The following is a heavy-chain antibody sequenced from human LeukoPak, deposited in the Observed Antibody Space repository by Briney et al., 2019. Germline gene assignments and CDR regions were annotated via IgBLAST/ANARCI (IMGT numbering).Heavy chain of an antibody. CDR1: GCTFDDYA. CDR2: ISWNCGSI. D-gene: IGHD6-19*01. CDR3: AKDVSSGWYVPSGYFDY. Sequence: TGRSLRLSCAASGCTFDDYAMHWVRQAPGKGLEWVSGISWNCGSIGYADSVKGRFTISRDNAKNSLYLQMNSLRAEDTALYYCAKDVSSGWYVPSGYFDYWGQGTLVTVSS. J-gene: IGHJ4*02. V-gene: IGHV3-9*01.